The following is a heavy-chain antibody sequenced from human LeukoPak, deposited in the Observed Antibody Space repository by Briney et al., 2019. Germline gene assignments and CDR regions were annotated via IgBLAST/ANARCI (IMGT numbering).Heavy chain of an antibody. J-gene: IGHJ3*02. CDR1: GGSISSGSYY. Sequence: SQTLSLTCTVSGGSISSGSYYWSWIRQPAGKGLEWIGRIYTSGSTNYNPSLKSRVTISVDTSKNQFSLKPSSVTAADTAVYYCARDRSSLWFGELDAFDIWGQGTMVTVSS. CDR2: IYTSGST. D-gene: IGHD3-10*01. V-gene: IGHV4-61*02. CDR3: ARDRSSLWFGELDAFDI.